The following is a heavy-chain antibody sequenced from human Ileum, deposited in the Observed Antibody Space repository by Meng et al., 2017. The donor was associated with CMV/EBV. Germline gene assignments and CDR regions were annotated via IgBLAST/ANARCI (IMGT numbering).Heavy chain of an antibody. V-gene: IGHV3-7*01. CDR1: GFSFSNTR. J-gene: IGHJ4*02. D-gene: IGHD5-18*01. Sequence: GESLKISCAASGFSFSNTRMTWVRHLPGRGLQWVANIKEDGSEIFYVDSVKGRFIVSRDNAKDSIYLQMNILRVEDSAVYYSARDQGRYTNYVYYWGQGTVVTVSS. CDR2: IKEDGSEI. CDR3: ARDQGRYTNYVYY.